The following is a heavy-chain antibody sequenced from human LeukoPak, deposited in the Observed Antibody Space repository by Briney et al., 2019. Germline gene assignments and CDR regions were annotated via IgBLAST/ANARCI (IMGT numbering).Heavy chain of an antibody. CDR1: GFTFTAYW. CDR2: IKEDGSET. J-gene: IGHJ4*02. Sequence: PGGSLRLSCAADGFTFTAYWMTWVRQAPGKGLEWVANIKEDGSETYYVDSVRGRFTISRDNAKNSLYLHMNSLRAEDTAVYFCARVHHSSSWGTDDCWGQGTLVTVSS. CDR3: ARVHHSSSWGTDDC. D-gene: IGHD6-13*01. V-gene: IGHV3-7*01.